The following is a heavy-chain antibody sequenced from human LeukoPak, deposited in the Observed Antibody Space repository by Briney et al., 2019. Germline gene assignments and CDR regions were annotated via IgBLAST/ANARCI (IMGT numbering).Heavy chain of an antibody. CDR3: ARGDGYNYYYFEY. V-gene: IGHV1-69*05. CDR1: GGTFSSYA. Sequence: SVKVSCKPSGGTFSSYAISWVRQAHAQGLEWMGRIANYAQKFQGRVTITTDESTSTAYMELSSLRSEDTAVYYCARGDGYNYYYFEYWGQGTLVTVSS. D-gene: IGHD5-24*01. J-gene: IGHJ4*02. CDR2: IA.